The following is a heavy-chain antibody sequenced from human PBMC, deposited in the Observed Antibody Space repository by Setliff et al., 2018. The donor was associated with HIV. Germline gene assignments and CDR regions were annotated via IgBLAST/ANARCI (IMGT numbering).Heavy chain of an antibody. D-gene: IGHD2-21*01. V-gene: IGHV1-8*02. CDR3: ARIVAPGSHGPDYYMDV. CDR1: GYTFMNHD. CDR2: VNPNRGNT. Sequence: GASVKVSCKASGYTFMNHDLSWVRQAPGQGLEWMGWVNPNRGNTGFAQKFQGRLTMTRDTSKSTVYMELNSLKSEDTGVYYCARIVAPGSHGPDYYMDVWGKGTTVTSPQ. J-gene: IGHJ6*04.